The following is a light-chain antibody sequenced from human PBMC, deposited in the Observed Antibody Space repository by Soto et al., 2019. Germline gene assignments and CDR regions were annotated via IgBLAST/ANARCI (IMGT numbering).Light chain of an antibody. Sequence: SVLTQPASVSGSPGQSITISCTGTSSGIGAYKYVSWYQQHPGKAPKLMIYEVSNRPSGVSNRFSGSKSANTASLTISGLQPEDEADYYSASYTTSSTYVFGTGTKLTVL. CDR1: SSGIGAYKY. V-gene: IGLV2-14*01. CDR2: EVS. J-gene: IGLJ1*01. CDR3: ASYTTSSTYV.